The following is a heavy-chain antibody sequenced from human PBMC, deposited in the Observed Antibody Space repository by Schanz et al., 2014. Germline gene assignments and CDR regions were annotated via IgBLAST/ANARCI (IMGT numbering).Heavy chain of an antibody. CDR3: AKSMYSTSWAFDF. CDR1: GFNFSTYA. CDR2: ISYDGINK. D-gene: IGHD2-2*01. Sequence: QVHLVESGGGVVQPGGSLRLSCAASGFNFSTYALHWVRQAPGKGLEWVAVISYDGINKYYADSVKGRFTISRDNSKNTLYVQMNSLRAEDTAVYYCAKSMYSTSWAFDFWGQGAQVTVSS. J-gene: IGHJ4*02. V-gene: IGHV3-30*18.